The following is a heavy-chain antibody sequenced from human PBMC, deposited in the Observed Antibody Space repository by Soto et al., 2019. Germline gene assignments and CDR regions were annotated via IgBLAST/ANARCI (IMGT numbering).Heavy chain of an antibody. CDR2: IIPIFGTA. CDR1: GGTFSSYA. CDR3: ASGIAVDGRNVDYYYYGMEV. D-gene: IGHD6-19*01. Sequence: QVQLVQSGAEVKKPGPSVKVSCKASGGTFSSYAISWVRQAPGQGLEWMGGIIPIFGTANYAQKFQGRVTITADESTSTAYMELSSLRSEDTAVYYCASGIAVDGRNVDYYYYGMEVWGQGTTVTVSS. V-gene: IGHV1-69*01. J-gene: IGHJ6*02.